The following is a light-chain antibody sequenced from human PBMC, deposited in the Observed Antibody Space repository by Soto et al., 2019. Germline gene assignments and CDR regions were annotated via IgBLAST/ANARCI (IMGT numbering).Light chain of an antibody. J-gene: IGLJ2*01. CDR2: DVS. CDR1: SSDVGGHNS. Sequence: QSVLTQPASVSGSPGQSITISCTGTSSDVGGHNSVAWYQHNPGKAPKLMIYDVSNRPSGVSSRFSGSKSGNTASLSISGLQAEDEADYYCSSYTSSSTVVFGGGTKLTVL. V-gene: IGLV2-14*01. CDR3: SSYTSSSTVV.